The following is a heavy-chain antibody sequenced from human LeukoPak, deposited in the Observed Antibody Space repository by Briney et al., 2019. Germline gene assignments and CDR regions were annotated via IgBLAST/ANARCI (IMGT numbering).Heavy chain of an antibody. CDR2: INPNSGGT. V-gene: IGHV1-2*02. J-gene: IGHJ1*01. Sequence: ASVKVSCKASGYTFTGYYMHWVRQAPGQGLEWMGWINPNSGGTNYAQKFQGRVTMTRDTSISTAYMELSRLRSDDTAVYYCAMEGDYGGNSVYFQHWGQGTLVTVSS. CDR3: AMEGDYGGNSVYFQH. D-gene: IGHD4-23*01. CDR1: GYTFTGYY.